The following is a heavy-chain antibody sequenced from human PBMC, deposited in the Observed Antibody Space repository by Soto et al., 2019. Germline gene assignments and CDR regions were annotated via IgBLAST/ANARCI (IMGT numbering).Heavy chain of an antibody. J-gene: IGHJ6*02. CDR3: TTAGPGVGATQYYYYGMDV. CDR1: GFTFSNAW. V-gene: IGHV3-15*07. CDR2: IKSKTDGGTT. D-gene: IGHD1-26*01. Sequence: EVQLVESGGGLVKPGGSLRLSCAASGFTFSNAWMNWVRQAPGKGLEWVGRIKSKTDGGTTDYAAPVKGRFTISRDDSKNTLYLQMNSLKTEDTAVYYCTTAGPGVGATQYYYYGMDVWGQGTTVTVSS.